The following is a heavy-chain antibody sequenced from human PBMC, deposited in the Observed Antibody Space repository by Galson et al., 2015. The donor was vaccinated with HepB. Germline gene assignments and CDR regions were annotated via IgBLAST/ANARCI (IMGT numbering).Heavy chain of an antibody. CDR1: GGTFSSYA. CDR2: IIPIFGTA. J-gene: IGHJ4*02. V-gene: IGHV1-69*13. CDR3: ARDLGVDIVVVVAATALGY. Sequence: SVKVSCKASGGTFSSYAISWVRQAPGQGLEWMGGIIPIFGTANYAQKFQGRVTITADESTSTAYMELSSLRSEDTAVYYCARDLGVDIVVVVAATALGYWGQGTLVTVSS. D-gene: IGHD2-15*01.